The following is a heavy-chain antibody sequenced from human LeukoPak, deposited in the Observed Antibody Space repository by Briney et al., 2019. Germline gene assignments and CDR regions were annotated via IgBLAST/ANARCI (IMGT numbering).Heavy chain of an antibody. CDR1: GFNFSSYA. CDR2: ISYDGSNK. D-gene: IGHD2-21*02. CDR3: AKEDCAGLHF. Sequence: PGRSLRLSCAASGFNFSSYARHWVRQAPGKGLEWVAVISYDGSNKYYADSVKGRFTISRDNSKNTLYLQMNSLRAEDTAVYYCAKEDCAGLHFWGQGPLVTVSS. V-gene: IGHV3-30-3*01. J-gene: IGHJ4*02.